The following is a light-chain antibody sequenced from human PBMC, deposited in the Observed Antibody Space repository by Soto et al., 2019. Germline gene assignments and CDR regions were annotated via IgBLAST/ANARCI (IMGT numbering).Light chain of an antibody. CDR2: EVS. Sequence: QSALTQPASVSGSPGQSITSSCTGTSSDVGGYNYVSWYQQQSGKAPKLMIHEVSNRPSGVSNRFSGSKSGNTASLTISGLQAEDEADYYCSSYTSSRAYVFGIGTKV. CDR1: SSDVGGYNY. V-gene: IGLV2-14*01. J-gene: IGLJ1*01. CDR3: SSYTSSRAYV.